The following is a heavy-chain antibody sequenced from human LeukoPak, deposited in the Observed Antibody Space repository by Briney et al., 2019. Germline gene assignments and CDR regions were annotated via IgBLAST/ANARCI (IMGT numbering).Heavy chain of an antibody. V-gene: IGHV3-23*01. J-gene: IGHJ4*02. Sequence: ETGGSLRLSCAASGFTFSSYAMSWVRQAPVKGLEWVSAISGSGGSTYYADSVKGRFTISRDNSKNTLYLQMNSLRAEDTVVYYCAKDTTDYYDSRFGYWGQGTLVTVSS. D-gene: IGHD3-22*01. CDR3: AKDTTDYYDSRFGY. CDR1: GFTFSSYA. CDR2: ISGSGGST.